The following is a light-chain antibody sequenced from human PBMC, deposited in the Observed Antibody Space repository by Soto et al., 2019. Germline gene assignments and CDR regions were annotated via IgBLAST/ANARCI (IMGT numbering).Light chain of an antibody. J-gene: IGKJ1*01. Sequence: IVMSQSPATLSVSPGERATLSCRASQSVSGNLAWYQQKPGQAPRLIMFRTSTRATGVPARFSGSGSGTEFTLTISSLQSEDSAVYYCQQYNNWPPRTFGQGTKVDNK. CDR2: RTS. V-gene: IGKV3-15*01. CDR3: QQYNNWPPRT. CDR1: QSVSGN.